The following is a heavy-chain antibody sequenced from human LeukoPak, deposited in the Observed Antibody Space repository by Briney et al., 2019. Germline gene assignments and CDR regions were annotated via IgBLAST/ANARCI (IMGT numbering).Heavy chain of an antibody. J-gene: IGHJ3*02. CDR3: ARYYYASSGSPVGAFDI. CDR2: ISGYNGNT. D-gene: IGHD3-22*01. V-gene: IGHV1-18*01. CDR1: GCTFTSYG. Sequence: ASVKVSCKASGCTFTSYGISWVRQAPGQGLEWMGWISGYNGNTNYAQKLQGRVTMTTDTSTSTAYMELRSLRSDDTAVYYCARYYYASSGSPVGAFDIWGQGTMVTVSS.